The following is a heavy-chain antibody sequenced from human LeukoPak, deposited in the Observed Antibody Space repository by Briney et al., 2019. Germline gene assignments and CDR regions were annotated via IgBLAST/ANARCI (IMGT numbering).Heavy chain of an antibody. CDR2: IKQDGSEK. J-gene: IGHJ4*02. Sequence: GGSLRLSCAASGFTFSSYWMSWVRQAPGKGLEWVANIKQDGSEKYYVDSVKGRFTISRDNAKNSLYLQMNSLRAEDTAVYYCARDFGTIVVVTAIVDWGQGTLVTVSS. D-gene: IGHD2-21*02. CDR1: GFTFSSYW. CDR3: ARDFGTIVVVTAIVD. V-gene: IGHV3-7*01.